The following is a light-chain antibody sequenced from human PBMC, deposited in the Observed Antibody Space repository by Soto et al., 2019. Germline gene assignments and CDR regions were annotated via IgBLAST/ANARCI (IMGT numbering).Light chain of an antibody. CDR2: GAS. J-gene: IGKJ1*01. Sequence: EIVMTQSPATLSVSPGERATLSCRASQSVSTSLAWYQQKPGQAPRLLISGASTRATGVPARFSGSGSETEFTLTISSLHSEDFAVYYCQQYNNWWTFGQGTKVEIK. CDR3: QQYNNWWT. CDR1: QSVSTS. V-gene: IGKV3-15*01.